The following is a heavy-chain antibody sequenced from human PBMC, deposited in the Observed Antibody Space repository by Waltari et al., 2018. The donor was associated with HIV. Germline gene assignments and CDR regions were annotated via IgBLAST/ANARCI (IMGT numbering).Heavy chain of an antibody. Sequence: DSVKGRFVISRDSSKNTLFLQMNSLRAEDTAVYFCARGSFSSGGGAFDVWGLGTNVTVSS. J-gene: IGHJ3*01. CDR3: ARGSFSSGGGAFDV. D-gene: IGHD2-15*01. V-gene: IGHV3-53*01.